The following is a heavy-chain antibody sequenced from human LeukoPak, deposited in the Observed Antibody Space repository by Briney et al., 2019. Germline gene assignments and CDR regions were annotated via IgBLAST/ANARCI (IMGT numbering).Heavy chain of an antibody. D-gene: IGHD6-19*01. CDR2: IYSGGNT. Sequence: SGGSLRLSCAASGFTVSSKYMSWVRQAPGKGLECVSIIYSGGNTYYADSVKGRFTISRDNSKNTLYLQMNSLRAEDTAVYYCSRGTAVAGVDYWGQGTLVTVSS. V-gene: IGHV3-53*01. CDR1: GFTVSSKY. J-gene: IGHJ4*02. CDR3: SRGTAVAGVDY.